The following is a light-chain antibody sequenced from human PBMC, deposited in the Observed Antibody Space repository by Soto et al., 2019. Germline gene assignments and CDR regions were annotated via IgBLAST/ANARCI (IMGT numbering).Light chain of an antibody. CDR3: QQYNRYPLT. J-gene: IGKJ1*01. CDR2: AAS. Sequence: AVRLTQSQSSLSAYPGDRVTITCRASQGISSYLAWYQQKPGKAPKLPIYAASTLQSGVPSRVTGSGSGTDFTLTISCLQSEDFPTYTCQQYNRYPLTFSQATKV. V-gene: IGKV1-8*01. CDR1: QGISSY.